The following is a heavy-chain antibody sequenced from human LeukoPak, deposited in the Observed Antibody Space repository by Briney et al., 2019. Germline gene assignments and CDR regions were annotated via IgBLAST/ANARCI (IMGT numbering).Heavy chain of an antibody. CDR3: AKGGDFWSGYFPYYFDY. CDR2: ISGSGGST. D-gene: IGHD3-3*01. CDR1: GFTFSSYA. Sequence: GSLRLSCAASGFTFSSYAMSWVRQAPGKGLEWVSAISGSGGSTYYADSVKGRFTVSRDNSKNTLYLQMNSLRAEDTAVYYCAKGGDFWSGYFPYYFDYWGQGTLVTVSS. J-gene: IGHJ4*02. V-gene: IGHV3-23*01.